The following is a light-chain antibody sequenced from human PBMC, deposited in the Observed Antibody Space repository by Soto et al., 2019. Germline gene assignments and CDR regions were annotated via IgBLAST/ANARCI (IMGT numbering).Light chain of an antibody. CDR1: SSDVGGYNY. Sequence: QSALTQPASVSGSPGQSITISCTGTSSDVGGYNYVSWSQQHPGKAPQLMIYEVSNRPSGVSNRFSGSKSGKTASLTISGLQAEDEADYYCSSYTSSSTYVFGTGTKLTVL. CDR3: SSYTSSSTYV. J-gene: IGLJ1*01. V-gene: IGLV2-14*01. CDR2: EVS.